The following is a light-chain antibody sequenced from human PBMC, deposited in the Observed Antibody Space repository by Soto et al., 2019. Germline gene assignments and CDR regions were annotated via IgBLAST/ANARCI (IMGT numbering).Light chain of an antibody. V-gene: IGKV3-15*01. CDR2: GAS. Sequence: EIVMTQSPATLSVSPGERATLSCRASQRVSTNLAWYKQKHGQAPRLLIYGASTRATDIPAEFNGSGSGTEFSLTIRSLQYEDFPLYYCQQYNDWPLTLGGGTKVEIQ. CDR1: QRVSTN. CDR3: QQYNDWPLT. J-gene: IGKJ4*01.